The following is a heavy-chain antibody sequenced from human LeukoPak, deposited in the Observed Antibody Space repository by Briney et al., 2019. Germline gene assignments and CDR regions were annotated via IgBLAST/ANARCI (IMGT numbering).Heavy chain of an antibody. J-gene: IGHJ5*01. CDR2: ISGSGGT. CDR1: GFTFSSYA. Sequence: GGSLRLSCAASGFTFSSYAVSWVRQAPGRGLEWVSAISGSGGTYYIPSVKGRFIVSRDNSRNTLYLQLNSLRAEGTAIYYCAREDFRDHTTGFDSWGQGTLVTVSS. CDR3: AREDFRDHTTGFDS. V-gene: IGHV3-23*01. D-gene: IGHD1-1*01.